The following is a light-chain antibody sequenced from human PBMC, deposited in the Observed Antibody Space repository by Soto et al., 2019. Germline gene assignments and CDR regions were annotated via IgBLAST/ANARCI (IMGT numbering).Light chain of an antibody. Sequence: IVLTQSPLSLTVTPGEPASLSCRSSQRLLHTNGYTYLDWYLQKPGQPPQLLIYLTSNRASGVPDRFSGSGSGTDFTLKITRVEAEDVGVYYCMQALQSPTFGQGTKV. CDR2: LTS. J-gene: IGKJ1*01. CDR1: QRLLHTNGYTY. V-gene: IGKV2-28*01. CDR3: MQALQSPT.